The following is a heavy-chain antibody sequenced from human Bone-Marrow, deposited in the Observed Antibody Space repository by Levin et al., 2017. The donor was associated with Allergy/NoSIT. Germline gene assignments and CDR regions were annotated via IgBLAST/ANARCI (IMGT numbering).Heavy chain of an antibody. J-gene: IGHJ4*02. CDR3: TRHRPTVTTFRGFEY. V-gene: IGHV4-59*08. Sequence: PSETLSLTCTVSGASLSSSYWSWIRQSPGKGLEWMGYIYYSGTTNYNPSLKSRLSFSMDTSKNQFSLKLTSATAADTAVYYCTRHRPTVTTFRGFEYWGQGTLVTVSS. CDR1: GASLSSSY. D-gene: IGHD4-17*01. CDR2: IYYSGTT.